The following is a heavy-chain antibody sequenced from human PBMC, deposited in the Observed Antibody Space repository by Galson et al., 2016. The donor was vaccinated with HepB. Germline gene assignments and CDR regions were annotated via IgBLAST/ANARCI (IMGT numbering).Heavy chain of an antibody. D-gene: IGHD2-15*01. J-gene: IGHJ6*02. CDR2: IWYDGSNK. CDR1: GFTFSSYG. Sequence: LSCAASGFTFSSYGMHWVRQAPGKGLEWVAVIWYDGSNKYYADSVKGRFTISRDNSKNTLYLQMNSLRAEDTAVYYCARDTKGRVEVVVAANYYYYYGMDVWGQGTTVTVSS. CDR3: ARDTKGRVEVVVAANYYYYYGMDV. V-gene: IGHV3-33*01.